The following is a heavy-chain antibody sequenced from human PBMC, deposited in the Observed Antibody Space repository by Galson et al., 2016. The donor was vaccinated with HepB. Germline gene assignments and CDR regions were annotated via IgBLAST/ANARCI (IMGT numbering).Heavy chain of an antibody. V-gene: IGHV3-30*18. J-gene: IGHJ4*02. D-gene: IGHD3-10*01. Sequence: SLRLPCAASGLTFSSYGLHWVRQASCNRPEGVAVVSPDGGIKYYAHSVKGPFTISRDNSETTLSLQMNSLRPEDTAVYSCAKEWGTSGSSYQSYFDYWGQGTLVTVSS. CDR1: GLTFSSYG. CDR2: VSPDGGIK. CDR3: AKEWGTSGSSYQSYFDY.